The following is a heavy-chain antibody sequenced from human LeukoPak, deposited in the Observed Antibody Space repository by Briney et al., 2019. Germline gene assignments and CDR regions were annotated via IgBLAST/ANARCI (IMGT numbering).Heavy chain of an antibody. CDR2: IWYDGSNK. CDR3: ARDRSVDYFDY. Sequence: GRSLRLSCAASGFTFSNYGMHWVRQTPGKGLGWVAVIWYDGSNKDYGDSVKGRFTISRDNSKNTLYLQINSLRAEDTAVYYCARDRSVDYFDYWGQGTLVTVSS. D-gene: IGHD3-3*01. V-gene: IGHV3-33*01. J-gene: IGHJ4*02. CDR1: GFTFSNYG.